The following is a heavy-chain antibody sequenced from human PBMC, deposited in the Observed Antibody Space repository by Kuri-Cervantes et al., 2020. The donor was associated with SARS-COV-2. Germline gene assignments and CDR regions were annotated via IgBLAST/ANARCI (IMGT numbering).Heavy chain of an antibody. Sequence: ESLKISCTVSGGSISSYYWSWIRQPPGKGLEWIGYIYYSGSTNYNPSLKSRVTISVDTSKNQFSLKLSSVTAADTAVYYCARWPSWGGSIDYWGQGTLVTVSS. CDR1: GGSISSYY. CDR2: IYYSGST. V-gene: IGHV4-59*01. J-gene: IGHJ4*02. D-gene: IGHD1-26*01. CDR3: ARWPSWGGSIDY.